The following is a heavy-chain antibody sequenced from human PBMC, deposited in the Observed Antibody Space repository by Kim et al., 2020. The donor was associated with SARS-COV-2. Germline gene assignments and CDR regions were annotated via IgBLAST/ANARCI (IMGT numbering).Heavy chain of an antibody. D-gene: IGHD3-22*01. CDR3: ARGRRAMIVVVIAPHYYYGVDV. Sequence: ASGKVSCKASGYTFTSYDINWVRQATGQGLEWMGWMNPNSGNTGYAQKFQGRVTMTRNTSISTAYMELSSLRSEDTAVYYCARGRRAMIVVVIAPHYYYGVDVWGQGTTVTVSS. CDR1: GYTFTSYD. J-gene: IGHJ6*02. CDR2: MNPNSGNT. V-gene: IGHV1-8*01.